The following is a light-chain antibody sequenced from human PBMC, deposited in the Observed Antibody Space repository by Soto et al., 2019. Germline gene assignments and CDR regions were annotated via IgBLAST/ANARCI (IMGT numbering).Light chain of an antibody. V-gene: IGKV1-27*01. CDR1: QDINNY. J-gene: IGKJ4*01. CDR3: QKYDIAPRT. CDR2: AAS. Sequence: DTQMTQSPSSLSASLGDRVTITCRASQDINNYLAWYQQRPGKVPKLLIYAASTLQSGVPSRFSGSGSGTDFTLTINSLQPEDVATYYCQKYDIAPRTFGGGTRVELK.